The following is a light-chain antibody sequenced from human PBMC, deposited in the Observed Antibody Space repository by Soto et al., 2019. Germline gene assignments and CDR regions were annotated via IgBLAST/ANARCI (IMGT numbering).Light chain of an antibody. J-gene: IGKJ1*01. Sequence: EIVLTQSPATLSLSPGERASLSCRASQSVSSNLAWYQQKPGQAPRLLIYGASSRATGLPARFSGSGSGTEFTLTISSLQSEDFAVYYCQQYSDWPLTFGQGTKVDIK. CDR1: QSVSSN. V-gene: IGKV3-15*01. CDR3: QQYSDWPLT. CDR2: GAS.